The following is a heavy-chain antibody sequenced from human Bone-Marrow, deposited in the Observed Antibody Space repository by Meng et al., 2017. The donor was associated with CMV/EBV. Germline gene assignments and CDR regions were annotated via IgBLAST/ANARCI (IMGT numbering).Heavy chain of an antibody. CDR2: IYSGGSST. J-gene: IGHJ6*02. CDR3: ARDLSRPKTIFGVVTIYYYYGMDV. V-gene: IGHV3-23*03. D-gene: IGHD3-3*01. Sequence: GESLKISCAASGFTFSSYAMSWVRQAPGKGLEWVSVIYSGGSSTYYADSVKGRFTISRDNAKNSLYLQMNSLRAEDTAVYYCARDLSRPKTIFGVVTIYYYYGMDVWGQGTMVTVSS. CDR1: GFTFSSYA.